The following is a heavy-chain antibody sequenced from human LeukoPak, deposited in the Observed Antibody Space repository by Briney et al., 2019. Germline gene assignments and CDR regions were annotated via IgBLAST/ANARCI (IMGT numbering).Heavy chain of an antibody. J-gene: IGHJ4*02. CDR3: AKDRRTGTPLFDY. CDR1: GFTFSSYA. D-gene: IGHD1-1*01. CDR2: IRYDGSNK. V-gene: IGHV3-30*02. Sequence: GGSLRLSCAASGFTFSSYAMSWVRQAPGKGLEGVAFIRYDGSNKYYADSVKGRFTISRDNSKNTLYLQMNSLRAEDTAVYYCAKDRRTGTPLFDYWGQGTLVTVSS.